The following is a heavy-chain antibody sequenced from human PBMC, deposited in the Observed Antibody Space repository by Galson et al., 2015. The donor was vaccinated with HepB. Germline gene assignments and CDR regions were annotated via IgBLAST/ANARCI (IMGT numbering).Heavy chain of an antibody. CDR3: ARDLDIVATISAGFDY. D-gene: IGHD5-12*01. V-gene: IGHV3-33*01. CDR1: GFTFSSYG. CDR2: MWYDGSNK. Sequence: SLRLSCAASGFTFSSYGMHWVRQAPGKGLEWVAVMWYDGSNKYYADSVKGRFTISRDNSKNTLYLQMNSLRAEDTAVYYCARDLDIVATISAGFDYWGQGTLVTVSS. J-gene: IGHJ4*02.